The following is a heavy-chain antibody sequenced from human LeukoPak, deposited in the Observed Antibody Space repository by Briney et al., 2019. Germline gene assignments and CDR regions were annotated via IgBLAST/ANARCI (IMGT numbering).Heavy chain of an antibody. D-gene: IGHD6-13*01. CDR2: ISPTGSTT. V-gene: IGHV3-74*01. Sequence: PGGSLRLSCAASGFSFSGHWMHWARQLPGKGLVWVSRISPTGSTTSYADSVKGRFTVSRDNAKNTLYLQVNNLRAEDTAVYYCARGPSSNWSGLDFWGQGTLLTVPS. CDR3: ARGPSSNWSGLDF. CDR1: GFSFSGHW. J-gene: IGHJ4*02.